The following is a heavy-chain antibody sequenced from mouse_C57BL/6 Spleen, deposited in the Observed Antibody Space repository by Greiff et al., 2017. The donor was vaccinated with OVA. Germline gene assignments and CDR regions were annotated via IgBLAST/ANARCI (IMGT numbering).Heavy chain of an antibody. CDR1: GFTFSSYG. CDR2: ISSGGSYT. J-gene: IGHJ4*01. CDR3: ASPNWGAMDY. V-gene: IGHV5-6*01. D-gene: IGHD4-1*01. Sequence: EVNLVESGGDLVKPGGSLKLSCAASGFTFSSYGMSWVRQTPDKRLEWVATISSGGSYTYYPDSVKGRFTISRDNAKNTLYLQMSSLKSEDTAMYYCASPNWGAMDYWGQGTSVTVSS.